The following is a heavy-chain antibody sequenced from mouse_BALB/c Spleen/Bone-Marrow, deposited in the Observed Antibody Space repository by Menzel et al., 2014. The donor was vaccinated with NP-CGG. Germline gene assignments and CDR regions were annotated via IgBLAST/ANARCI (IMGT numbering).Heavy chain of an antibody. Sequence: VQLQQSGGGLVQPGGSLKLSCAASGFTFSSYGMSWVRQTPDKRLELVASINSNGGSTYYPDSVKGRFTISRDNAKNTLSLQMSSLKSEDTAVYYCARGNYGNYVDYFDYWGQGTTLTVSS. CDR2: INSNGGST. D-gene: IGHD2-1*01. CDR1: GFTFSSYG. V-gene: IGHV5-6-3*01. J-gene: IGHJ2*01. CDR3: ARGNYGNYVDYFDY.